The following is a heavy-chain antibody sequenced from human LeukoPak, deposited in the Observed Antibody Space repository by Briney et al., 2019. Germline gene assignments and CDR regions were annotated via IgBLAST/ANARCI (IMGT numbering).Heavy chain of an antibody. CDR3: AAVAAAGHRLDY. V-gene: IGHV1-58*01. Sequence: SVKVSCKASGFTFTSSAVQWVRQARGQRLEWIGWIVVGSGNTNYAQKFQERVTITRDMSTSTAYMELSSLRSEDTAVCYCAAVAAAGHRLDYWGQGTLVTVSS. CDR1: GFTFTSSA. J-gene: IGHJ4*02. D-gene: IGHD6-13*01. CDR2: IVVGSGNT.